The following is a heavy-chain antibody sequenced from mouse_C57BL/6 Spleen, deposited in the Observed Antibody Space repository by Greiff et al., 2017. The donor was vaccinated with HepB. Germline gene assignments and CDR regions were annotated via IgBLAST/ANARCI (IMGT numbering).Heavy chain of an antibody. V-gene: IGHV1-52*01. D-gene: IGHD3-2*02. CDR3: ARFQGSAWFAY. CDR2: IDPSDSET. Sequence: QVQLQQPGAELVRPGSSVKLSCKASGYTFTSYWMHWVKQRPIQGLEWIGNIDPSDSETHYNQKFKDKATLTVDKSSSTAYMQLSSLTSEDSAVYYCARFQGSAWFAYWGQGTLVTVSA. J-gene: IGHJ3*01. CDR1: GYTFTSYW.